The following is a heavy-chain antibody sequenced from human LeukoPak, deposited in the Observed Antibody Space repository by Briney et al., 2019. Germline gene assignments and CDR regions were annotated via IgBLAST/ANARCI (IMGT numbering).Heavy chain of an antibody. J-gene: IGHJ4*02. CDR2: ISWNSGSI. CDR3: AKGSYYYDSSGSYYFDY. CDR1: GFTSSSYS. D-gene: IGHD3-22*01. Sequence: GGSLRLSCAASGFTSSSYSMNWVRQGPGKGLEWVSGISWNSGSIGYADSVKGRFTISRDNAKNSLYLQMNSLRAEDMALYYCAKGSYYYDSSGSYYFDYWGQGTLVTVPS. V-gene: IGHV3-9*02.